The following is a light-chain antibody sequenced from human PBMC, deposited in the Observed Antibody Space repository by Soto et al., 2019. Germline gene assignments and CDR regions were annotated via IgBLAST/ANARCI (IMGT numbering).Light chain of an antibody. Sequence: QSVLTQPASVSGSPGQSITISCTGTSSDVGAYNFVSWFQQHPGKAPQLMIYDVSDRPSGVSYRFSGAKSGNTASLTISGLQAEDEADYYCCSYKTTSPHVVFGGGTKLTVL. CDR1: SSDVGAYNF. J-gene: IGLJ2*01. CDR3: CSYKTTSPHVV. V-gene: IGLV2-14*01. CDR2: DVS.